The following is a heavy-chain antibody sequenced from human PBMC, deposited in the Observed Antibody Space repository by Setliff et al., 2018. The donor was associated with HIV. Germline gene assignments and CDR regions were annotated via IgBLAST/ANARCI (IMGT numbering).Heavy chain of an antibody. CDR1: GFTFSSYT. D-gene: IGHD2-21*01. CDR3: ARQSSGPYSHNFDN. Sequence: GGSLRLSCAASGFTFSSYTMNWVRQAPGKGLEWVSSISSSSTFIYYTDSVKGRFTISRDNAKNSLFLQMNSLRAEDTAVYYCARQSSGPYSHNFDNWGQGTLVTVSS. J-gene: IGHJ4*02. CDR2: ISSSSTFI. V-gene: IGHV3-21*01.